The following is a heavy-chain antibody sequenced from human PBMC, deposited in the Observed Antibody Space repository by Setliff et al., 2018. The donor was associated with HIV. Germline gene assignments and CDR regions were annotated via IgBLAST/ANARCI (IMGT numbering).Heavy chain of an antibody. CDR2: IYPDDSDT. Sequence: PGESLKISCKDSGDKFSNYWLGWVRQMPGKGLEWIGVIYPDDSDTRYSPSFKGQVTISADKSITTAYLQRSSLRASDTAMYYCVRRQQRPQNAIESWGPGTLVTVSS. J-gene: IGHJ4*02. CDR3: VRRQQRPQNAIES. V-gene: IGHV5-51*01. CDR1: GDKFSNYW. D-gene: IGHD6-25*01.